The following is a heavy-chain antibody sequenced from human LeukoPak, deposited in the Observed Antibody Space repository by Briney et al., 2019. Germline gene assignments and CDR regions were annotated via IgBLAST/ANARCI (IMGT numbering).Heavy chain of an antibody. CDR1: GGSISSGSYY. J-gene: IGHJ4*02. V-gene: IGHV4-61*02. D-gene: IGHD5-24*01. CDR2: IYTSGST. Sequence: SETLSLTCTVSGGSISSGSYYWSWIRQPAGKGLEWIGRIYTSGSTYYNPSLKSRVTMSVDTSKNQFSLKLSSVTAADTAVYYCARDRDGYNGGDYWGQGTLVTVSS. CDR3: ARDRDGYNGGDY.